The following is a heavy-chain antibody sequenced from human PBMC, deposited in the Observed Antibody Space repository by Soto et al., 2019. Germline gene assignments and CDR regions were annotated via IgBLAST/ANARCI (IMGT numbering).Heavy chain of an antibody. Sequence: SETLSLTCTVSGCSISSSSYYWGWIRQPPGKGLEWIGSIYYSGSTYYNPSLKSRVTISVDTSKNQFSLKLSSVTAADTAVYYCARSQLGYCSGGSCYTFYYYYYYMDVSGKGTAVT. D-gene: IGHD2-15*01. CDR1: GCSISSSSYY. J-gene: IGHJ6*03. CDR2: IYYSGST. V-gene: IGHV4-39*01. CDR3: ARSQLGYCSGGSCYTFYYYYYYMDV.